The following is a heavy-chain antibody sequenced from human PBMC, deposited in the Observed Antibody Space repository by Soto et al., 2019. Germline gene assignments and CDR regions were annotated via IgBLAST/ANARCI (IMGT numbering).Heavy chain of an antibody. CDR1: GGSISSSGDY. J-gene: IGHJ6*02. V-gene: IGHV4-39*01. Sequence: TLSLTCTVCGGSISSSGDYFGWNRQPPGKGLEWIGSIYYSGSTSYNPSLKSRVTISVDTSKNQFSLKLSSVTAADTAVYYCARLRGRIAVAGINLHYYGMDVWGQGTTVTAP. CDR3: ARLRGRIAVAGINLHYYGMDV. D-gene: IGHD6-19*01. CDR2: IYYSGST.